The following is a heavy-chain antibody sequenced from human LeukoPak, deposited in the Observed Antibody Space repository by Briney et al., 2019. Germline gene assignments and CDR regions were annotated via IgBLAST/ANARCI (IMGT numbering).Heavy chain of an antibody. CDR1: GGSIGDYY. Sequence: SETLSLTCTVSGGSIGDYYWNWIRQPPGKGLEWIGYIYYSGSTNYNPSLKSRVTISVDTSKNQFSLKLSSVTAADTAVYYCARNPPRYNWNDSWFDPWGQGTLVTVSS. V-gene: IGHV4-59*01. J-gene: IGHJ5*02. D-gene: IGHD1-1*01. CDR2: IYYSGST. CDR3: ARNPPRYNWNDSWFDP.